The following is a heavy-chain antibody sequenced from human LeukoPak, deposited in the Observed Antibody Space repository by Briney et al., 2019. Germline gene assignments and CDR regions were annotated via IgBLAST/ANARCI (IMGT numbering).Heavy chain of an antibody. CDR3: ARGPFYDSSGYYFDY. Sequence: ASVKVSCKASGYTFTGYDINWVRQATGQGLEWMGWMNPNSGNTGYAQKFQGRVTITRNTSISTAYMELSSLRSEDTAVYYCARGPFYDSSGYYFDYWGQGTLVTVSS. D-gene: IGHD3-22*01. J-gene: IGHJ4*02. CDR2: MNPNSGNT. V-gene: IGHV1-8*03. CDR1: GYTFTGYD.